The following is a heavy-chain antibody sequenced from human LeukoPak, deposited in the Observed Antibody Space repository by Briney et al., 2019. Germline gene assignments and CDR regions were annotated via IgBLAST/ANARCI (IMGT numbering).Heavy chain of an antibody. CDR1: GFPFSSYA. J-gene: IGHJ4*02. D-gene: IGHD3-3*01. CDR3: AKDRRATLYGEFDY. Sequence: GGSLRLFCAASGFPFSSYAMSWVRQAPGEGLEGVTAISGGGVGTYYADSVKGRFTFSRDNSKNTLYLQMNSLRAEDTAVYYCAKDRRATLYGEFDYWGQGTLVTVSS. V-gene: IGHV3-23*01. CDR2: ISGGGVGT.